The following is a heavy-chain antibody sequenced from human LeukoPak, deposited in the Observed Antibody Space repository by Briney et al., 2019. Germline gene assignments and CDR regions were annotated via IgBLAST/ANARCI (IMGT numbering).Heavy chain of an antibody. CDR2: ISSSSSYI. Sequence: PGGSLRLSCAASGFTFSSYSMNWVRQAPGKGLEWVSSISSSSSYIYYADSVKGRFTISRDNAKNSLYLQMNSLRAEDTAVYYCARGGGYVGAFDIWSQGTMVTVSS. CDR1: GFTFSSYS. CDR3: ARGGGYVGAFDI. D-gene: IGHD5-18*01. V-gene: IGHV3-21*01. J-gene: IGHJ3*02.